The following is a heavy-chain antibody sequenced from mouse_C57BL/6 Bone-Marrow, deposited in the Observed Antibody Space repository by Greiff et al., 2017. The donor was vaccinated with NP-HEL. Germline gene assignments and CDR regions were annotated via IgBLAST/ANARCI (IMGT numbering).Heavy chain of an antibody. CDR3: TTDGNYEAWCAD. V-gene: IGHV14-4*01. Sequence: EVKLMESGAELVRPGASVKLSCTASGFNIKDDYMHWVKQRPEQGLEWIGWIDPENGDTEYASKFQGKATITADTSSNTAYLQLSSLTSEDTAVYYCTTDGNYEAWCADWGQGTLVTVSA. J-gene: IGHJ3*01. CDR2: IDPENGDT. CDR1: GFNIKDDY. D-gene: IGHD2-1*01.